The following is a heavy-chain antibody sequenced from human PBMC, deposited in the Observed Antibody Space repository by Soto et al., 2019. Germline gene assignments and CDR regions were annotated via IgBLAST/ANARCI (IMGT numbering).Heavy chain of an antibody. V-gene: IGHV4-39*01. CDR2: IYYSGST. CDR1: GGSISSSSYY. Sequence: QLQLQESGPGLVKPSETLSLTCTVSGGSISSSSYYWGWIRQPPGRGLEWIGSIYYSGSTYYNPSLKSRVTISVDTSKNQFSLKLSSVTAADTAVYYFARLYLRFLEWLGLDYIDYWGQGTLVTVSS. D-gene: IGHD3-3*01. J-gene: IGHJ4*02. CDR3: ARLYLRFLEWLGLDYIDY.